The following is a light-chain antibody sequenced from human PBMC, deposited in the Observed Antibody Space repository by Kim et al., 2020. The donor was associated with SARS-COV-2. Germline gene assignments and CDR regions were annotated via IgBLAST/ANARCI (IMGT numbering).Light chain of an antibody. CDR2: QDT. CDR1: ELGDKY. CDR3: QAWDSSTVV. V-gene: IGLV3-1*01. J-gene: IGLJ2*01. Sequence: VSPGQPATITCSGDELGDKYASWYQQKPGQSPVLVIYQDTKRPSGIPERFSGSNSGNTATLTISGTQAMDEADFYCQAWDSSTVVFGGGTQLTVL.